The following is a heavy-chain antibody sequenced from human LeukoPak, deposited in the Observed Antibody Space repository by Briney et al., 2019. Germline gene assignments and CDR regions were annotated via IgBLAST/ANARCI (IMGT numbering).Heavy chain of an antibody. V-gene: IGHV3-33*08. Sequence: GSLRLSCAASGFTFSSYAMHWVRQAPGKGLEWVAIIRFDGSNIHYADSVKGRFTISRDNSKNTLYLQMNSLRAEDTAVYYCVRDGVGATTYFGYFDHWGQGNLVTVSS. J-gene: IGHJ4*02. CDR2: IRFDGSNI. D-gene: IGHD1-26*01. CDR3: VRDGVGATTYFGYFDH. CDR1: GFTFSSYA.